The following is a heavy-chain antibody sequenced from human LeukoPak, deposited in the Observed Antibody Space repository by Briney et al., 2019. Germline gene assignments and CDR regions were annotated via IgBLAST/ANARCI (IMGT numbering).Heavy chain of an antibody. CDR1: GYSSTTYW. J-gene: IGHJ6*02. V-gene: IGHV5-51*01. Sequence: GESLKISCKGSGYSSTTYWIAWVRQMPGKGLGWMGIIYPGDSDTRYSPSFQGQVTVLADKSISTAYLQWSSLRASDTAMYYCARGSGSYGDSYFYGMDVWGQGTTVTVSS. CDR2: IYPGDSDT. D-gene: IGHD3-10*01. CDR3: ARGSGSYGDSYFYGMDV.